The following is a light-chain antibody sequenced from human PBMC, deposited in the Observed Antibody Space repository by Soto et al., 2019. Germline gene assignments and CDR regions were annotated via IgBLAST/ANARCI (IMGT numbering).Light chain of an antibody. CDR1: SSNIGAGYD. J-gene: IGLJ1*01. CDR2: GNS. CDR3: QSSDNSLNV. Sequence: QAVVTQPPSVSGAPGQRVTISCTGSSSNIGAGYDVHWYQQLPGTAPKLLIYGNSNRPSGVPDRFSGSKSGTSASLAITGLQAEDEADYYCQSSDNSLNVFGTGTKLTVL. V-gene: IGLV1-40*01.